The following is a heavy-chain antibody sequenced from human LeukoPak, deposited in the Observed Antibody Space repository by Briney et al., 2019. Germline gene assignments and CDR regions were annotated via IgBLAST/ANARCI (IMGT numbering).Heavy chain of an antibody. CDR3: ARAYYYDSRTRGAFDI. J-gene: IGHJ3*02. Sequence: GGSLRLSCAASGFTFSSYWMSWVRQAPGKGLEWVANIKQDGSEKYYVDSVKGRFTISRDNAKNSLYLQMNSLRAEDTAVYYCARAYYYDSRTRGAFDIWGQGTMVTVSS. CDR2: IKQDGSEK. CDR1: GFTFSSYW. D-gene: IGHD3-22*01. V-gene: IGHV3-7*03.